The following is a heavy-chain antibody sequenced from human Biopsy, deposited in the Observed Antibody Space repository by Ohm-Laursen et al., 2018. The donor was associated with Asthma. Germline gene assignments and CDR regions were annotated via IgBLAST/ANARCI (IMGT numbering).Heavy chain of an antibody. CDR2: FSPNSGGT. CDR1: GYTFIGYL. D-gene: IGHD7-27*01. J-gene: IGHJ5*02. Sequence: VASVNVSCKTSGYTFIGYLIHSVRQAAGPGVEWMGRFSPNSGGTNYAQKFQCRVNMTSDTSISTAYMELSRLRSDDTALYYCARGQKSPGDRWFDPWGQGTLVTVSS. CDR3: ARGQKSPGDRWFDP. V-gene: IGHV1-2*06.